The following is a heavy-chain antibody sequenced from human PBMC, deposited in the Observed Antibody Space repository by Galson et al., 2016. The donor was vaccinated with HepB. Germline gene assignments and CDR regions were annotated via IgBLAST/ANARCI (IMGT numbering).Heavy chain of an antibody. D-gene: IGHD5-12*01. CDR2: INAANGDT. Sequence: SVKVSCKASGYTFTTYAMYWVRQAPGQRLEWMGWINAANGDTKYSQKLQGRGTITWDTSANTAYMELSSLRSEDTAVNYCARGHIVATVDYYYYGLDVWGQGTTVTVSS. V-gene: IGHV1-3*01. CDR1: GYTFTTYA. J-gene: IGHJ6*02. CDR3: ARGHIVATVDYYYYGLDV.